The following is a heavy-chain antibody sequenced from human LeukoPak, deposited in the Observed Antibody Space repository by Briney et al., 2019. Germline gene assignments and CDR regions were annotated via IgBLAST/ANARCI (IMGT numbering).Heavy chain of an antibody. CDR2: ISGSGGST. V-gene: IGHV3-23*01. CDR1: GFTFSSYA. Sequence: GGSLRLSCAASGFTFSSYAMSWVRQAPGKGLEWVSAISGSGGSTYYADSVKGRFTISRDNSKNTLYLQMNSLRAEDTAVYYCAKGYSSGYYYYYGMDVWGQGTTVTVSS. D-gene: IGHD6-19*01. J-gene: IGHJ6*02. CDR3: AKGYSSGYYYYYGMDV.